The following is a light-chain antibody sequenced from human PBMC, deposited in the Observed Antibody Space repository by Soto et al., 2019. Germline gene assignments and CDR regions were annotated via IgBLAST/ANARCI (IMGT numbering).Light chain of an antibody. Sequence: DIQMTQSPSTLSASVEDRVTITCRASQSISSWLAWYQQKPGKAPKLLIYKASSLESGVPSRFSGSGSGTEFTLTISSLQPDDFATYYCQQYNSYPPYTFGQGTKLEIK. CDR3: QQYNSYPPYT. CDR2: KAS. V-gene: IGKV1-5*03. CDR1: QSISSW. J-gene: IGKJ2*01.